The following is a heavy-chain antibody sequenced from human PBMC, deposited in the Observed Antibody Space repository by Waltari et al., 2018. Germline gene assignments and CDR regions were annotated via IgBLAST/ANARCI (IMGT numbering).Heavy chain of an antibody. CDR3: ATRYDTIVVVPAHAFDI. V-gene: IGHV4-38-2*01. CDR2: IYHSGST. CDR1: GYSISSGYY. J-gene: IGHJ3*02. D-gene: IGHD2-2*01. Sequence: QVQLQESGPGLVKPSETLSLTCAVSGYSISSGYYWGWIRQPPGKGLEWIGSIYHSGSTYYNPSLKSRVTISVDTSKNQFSLKLSSVTAADTAVYYCATRYDTIVVVPAHAFDIWGQGTMVTVSS.